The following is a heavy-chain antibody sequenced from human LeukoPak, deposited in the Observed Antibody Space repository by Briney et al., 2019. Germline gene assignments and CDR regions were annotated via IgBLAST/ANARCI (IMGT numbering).Heavy chain of an antibody. Sequence: PGGSLRLSCAASGFTFSSYSMNWVRQAPGKGLEWVSYISSSSSNIYYADSVKGRFTISRDNAKNSLYLQMNSLRAEDTAVYYCARNPSIVRYCSSTSCYTGPFDYWGQGTLVTVSS. V-gene: IGHV3-48*01. J-gene: IGHJ4*02. D-gene: IGHD2-2*02. CDR1: GFTFSSYS. CDR2: ISSSSSNI. CDR3: ARNPSIVRYCSSTSCYTGPFDY.